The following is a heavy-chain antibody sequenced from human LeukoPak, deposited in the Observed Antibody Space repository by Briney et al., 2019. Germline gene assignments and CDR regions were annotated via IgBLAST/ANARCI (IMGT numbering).Heavy chain of an antibody. Sequence: SETLSLTCTVSGVSISSYYWSWIRQPPGKGLEWIGYIYYSGSNNYNPSLKSRVTISVDTSKNQFSLKLSSVTAADTAVYYCARRFDLWGRGTLVTVSS. CDR3: ARRFDL. J-gene: IGHJ2*01. CDR1: GVSISSYY. CDR2: IYYSGSN. V-gene: IGHV4-59*08.